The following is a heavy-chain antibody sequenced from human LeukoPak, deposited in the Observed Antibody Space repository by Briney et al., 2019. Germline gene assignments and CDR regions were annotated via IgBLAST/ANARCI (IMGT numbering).Heavy chain of an antibody. CDR1: GYTFTGYY. Sequence: ASLKVSCKASGYTFTGYYMHWVRQAPGQGLEWMGWINPNSGGTNYAQKFQGRVTITTDTSISTAYMELSSLRSEDTAVYYCASFGVWDGDAFDIWGQGTMVTVSS. CDR2: INPNSGGT. D-gene: IGHD3-16*01. J-gene: IGHJ3*02. V-gene: IGHV1-2*02. CDR3: ASFGVWDGDAFDI.